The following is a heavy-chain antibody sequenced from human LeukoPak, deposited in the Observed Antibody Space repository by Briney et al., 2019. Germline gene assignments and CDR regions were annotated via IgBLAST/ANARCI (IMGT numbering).Heavy chain of an antibody. CDR1: GGSISSSSYY. CDR2: IYHSGST. CDR3: AGQIPAAGIGYYYYYMDV. D-gene: IGHD6-13*01. Sequence: SETLSLTCTVSGGSISSSSYYWAWIRQPPVKGLEWIGSIYHSGSTYYNPSLKSRVTMSVDTSKNQFSLKLSSVTAADTAVYYCAGQIPAAGIGYYYYYMDVWGKGTTVTISS. J-gene: IGHJ6*03. V-gene: IGHV4-39*07.